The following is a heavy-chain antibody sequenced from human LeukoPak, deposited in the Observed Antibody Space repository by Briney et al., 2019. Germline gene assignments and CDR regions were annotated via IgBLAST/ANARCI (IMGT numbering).Heavy chain of an antibody. CDR1: GFTFSSYS. D-gene: IGHD3-22*01. CDR3: AKDPTHYRVWDDYDSRRLSH. Sequence: GGSLRLSCEASGFTFSSYSMTWVRQAPGKGLEWVAFIRYDGSNKYYADSVKGRFTISRDNSKNTLYLQMNSLRPEDTAVYYCAKDPTHYRVWDDYDSRRLSHWGQGTLVTVSS. J-gene: IGHJ4*02. CDR2: IRYDGSNK. V-gene: IGHV3-30*02.